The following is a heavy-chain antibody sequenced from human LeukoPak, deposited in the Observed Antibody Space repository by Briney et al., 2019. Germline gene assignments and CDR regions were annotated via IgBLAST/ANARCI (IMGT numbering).Heavy chain of an antibody. D-gene: IGHD1-14*01. Sequence: ASVKVSCKASGGTFSSYAISWVRQAPGQGLEWMGGIIPIFGTANYAQKFQGRATITTDESTSTAYMELSSLRSEDTAVYYCARVTTRLQARDAFDIWGQGTMVTVSS. CDR2: IIPIFGTA. J-gene: IGHJ3*02. CDR1: GGTFSSYA. V-gene: IGHV1-69*05. CDR3: ARVTTRLQARDAFDI.